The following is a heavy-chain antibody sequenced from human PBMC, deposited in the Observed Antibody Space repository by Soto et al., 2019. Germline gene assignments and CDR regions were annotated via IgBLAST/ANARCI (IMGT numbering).Heavy chain of an antibody. CDR3: VRGTSDWPGIDY. J-gene: IGHJ4*02. CDR2: ISSADT. Sequence: EVQLVESGGGLVQPGGSLRLSCSASGFTFRIYWMHWARQAPGKGLEWVSYISSADTDYADSVQGRFTISRDNAKNTLYLQMNILRAEDTAVYYCVRGTSDWPGIDYWGQGTLVTVS. CDR1: GFTFRIYW. D-gene: IGHD2-21*02. V-gene: IGHV3-74*01.